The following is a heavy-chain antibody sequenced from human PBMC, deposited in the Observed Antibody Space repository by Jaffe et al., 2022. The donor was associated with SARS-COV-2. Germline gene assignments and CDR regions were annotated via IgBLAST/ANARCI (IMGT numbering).Heavy chain of an antibody. D-gene: IGHD5-12*01. CDR3: APTPVQRPPIYSGYEPGWEFDP. J-gene: IGHJ5*02. CDR2: IYYSGST. V-gene: IGHV4-39*01. Sequence: QLQLQESGPGLVKPSETLSLTCTVSGGSISSSSYYWGWIRQPPGKGLEWIGSIYYSGSTYYNPSLKSRVTISVDTSKNQFSLKLSSVTAADTAVYYCAPTPVQRPPIYSGYEPGWEFDPWGQGTLVTVSS. CDR1: GGSISSSSYY.